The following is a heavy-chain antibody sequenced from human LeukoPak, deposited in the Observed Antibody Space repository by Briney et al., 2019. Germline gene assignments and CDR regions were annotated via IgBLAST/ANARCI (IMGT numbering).Heavy chain of an antibody. D-gene: IGHD3-9*01. CDR1: GGSISSSSYY. CDR2: IYYSGST. CDR3: ARQAGYYDILTGYSQIQSHWYFDL. V-gene: IGHV4-39*01. Sequence: SETLSLTCTVSGGSISSSSYYWGWIRQPPGKGLEWIGSIYYSGSTYYNPSPKSRVTISVDTSKNQFSLKLSSVTAADTAVYYCARQAGYYDILTGYSQIQSHWYFDLWGRGTLVTVSS. J-gene: IGHJ2*01.